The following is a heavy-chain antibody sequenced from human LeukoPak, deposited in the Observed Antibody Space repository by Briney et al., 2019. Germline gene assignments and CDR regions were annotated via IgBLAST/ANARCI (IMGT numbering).Heavy chain of an antibody. Sequence: GGSLRLSCAASGFPFNAYWMTWVRQAPGKGLEWVANIKQDGSKKSYVDSVKGRFTISRDNAKNSLYLQMNSLRAEDTAIYYCTRVGYIDEGIDYWGQGTLVTVSS. CDR2: IKQDGSKK. D-gene: IGHD5-24*01. CDR3: TRVGYIDEGIDY. CDR1: GFPFNAYW. V-gene: IGHV3-7*04. J-gene: IGHJ4*02.